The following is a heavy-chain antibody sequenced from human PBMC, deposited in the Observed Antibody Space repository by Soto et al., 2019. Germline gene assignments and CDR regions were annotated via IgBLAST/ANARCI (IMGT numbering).Heavy chain of an antibody. J-gene: IGHJ4*02. Sequence: QVQLVQSGAEVKKPGASVKVSCKASGYTFTSYYMHWVRQAPGQGLEWMGIINPSGGSTSYAQKFQGRVTMTRDTSASTFYMKLSSLRSEDTAVYFCARNLHVLRYFDWLLISDYWCQGTLVTVSS. CDR1: GYTFTSYY. D-gene: IGHD3-9*01. V-gene: IGHV1-46*01. CDR3: ARNLHVLRYFDWLLISDY. CDR2: INPSGGST.